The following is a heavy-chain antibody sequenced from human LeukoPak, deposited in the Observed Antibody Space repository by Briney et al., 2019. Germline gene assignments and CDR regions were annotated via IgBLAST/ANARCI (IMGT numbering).Heavy chain of an antibody. D-gene: IGHD2-2*01. CDR2: ISAYSGNT. CDR3: ASDCSSTSCHLSY. Sequence: ASVKVSCKASGSSFTNYGISWVRQAPGQGLEWMGWISAYSGNTNYAQKLQGRVTMTTDTSTNTAYMELRSLGSDDTAVYYCASDCSSTSCHLSYWGQGTPVTVSS. CDR1: GSSFTNYG. V-gene: IGHV1-18*01. J-gene: IGHJ4*02.